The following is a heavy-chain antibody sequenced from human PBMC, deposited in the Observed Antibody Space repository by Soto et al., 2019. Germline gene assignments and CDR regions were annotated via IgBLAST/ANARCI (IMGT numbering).Heavy chain of an antibody. D-gene: IGHD2-15*01. Sequence: PGGSLRLSCAASGFTFSSYSMNWVRQAPGKGLEWVSSISSSSSYIYYADSVKGRFTISRDNAKNSLYLQMNSLRAEDTAVYYCARGPSGSYYYGMDVWGQGTTVTVSS. CDR1: GFTFSSYS. CDR2: ISSSSSYI. CDR3: ARGPSGSYYYGMDV. J-gene: IGHJ6*02. V-gene: IGHV3-21*01.